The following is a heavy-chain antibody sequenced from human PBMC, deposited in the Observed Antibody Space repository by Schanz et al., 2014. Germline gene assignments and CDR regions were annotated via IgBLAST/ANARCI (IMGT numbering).Heavy chain of an antibody. D-gene: IGHD4-17*01. CDR3: AKDPHRDYGGKPQTFDI. CDR2: IRTSASDT. J-gene: IGHJ3*02. CDR1: GFTFGSYA. Sequence: VQLVESGGGVVQPGRSLRLSCVGSGFTFGSYAMNWVRQAPGKGLEWVSTIRTSASDTFYADSVKGRFTISRDNSQNTLYLQMISLGVDDTAVYYCAKDPHRDYGGKPQTFDIWGQGTMVTVSS. V-gene: IGHV3-23*04.